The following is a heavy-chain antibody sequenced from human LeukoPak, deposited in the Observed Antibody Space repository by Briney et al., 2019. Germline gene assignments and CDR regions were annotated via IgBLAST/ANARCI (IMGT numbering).Heavy chain of an antibody. CDR3: ARASGRVVAATAMRAFDI. J-gene: IGHJ3*02. Sequence: SETLSLTCAVYGGSFSGYYWSWIRQPPGKGLEWIGETNHSGSTNYNPSLKSRVTISVDTSKNQFSLKLSSVTAADTAVYYCARASGRVVAATAMRAFDIWGQGTMVTVSS. CDR1: GGSFSGYY. V-gene: IGHV4-34*01. CDR2: TNHSGST. D-gene: IGHD2-15*01.